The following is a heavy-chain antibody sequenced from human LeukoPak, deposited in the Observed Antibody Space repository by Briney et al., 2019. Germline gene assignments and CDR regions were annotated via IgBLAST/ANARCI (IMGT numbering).Heavy chain of an antibody. Sequence: GGSLRLSCAASGFTFSSYSMNWVRQAPGKGLEWVSVIYSGGSTYYADSVKGRFTISRDNSKNTLYLQMNSLRAEDTAVYYCARVHGSGYYYYGMDVWGQGTTVTVSS. CDR2: IYSGGST. J-gene: IGHJ6*02. V-gene: IGHV3-66*01. CDR3: ARVHGSGYYYYGMDV. CDR1: GFTFSSYS. D-gene: IGHD3-10*01.